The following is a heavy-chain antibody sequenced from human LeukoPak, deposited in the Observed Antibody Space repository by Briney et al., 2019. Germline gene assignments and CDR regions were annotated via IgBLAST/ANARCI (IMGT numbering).Heavy chain of an antibody. V-gene: IGHV4-39*07. Sequence: SETLSLTCTVSGGSISSSSYYWGWIRQPPGKGLEWIGEINHSGSTNYNPSLKSRVTISVDMSKNQFSLKLSSVTAADTAVYYCAREGDNWFDPWGQGTLVTVSS. CDR1: GGSISSSSYY. CDR2: INHSGST. D-gene: IGHD3-16*01. J-gene: IGHJ5*02. CDR3: AREGDNWFDP.